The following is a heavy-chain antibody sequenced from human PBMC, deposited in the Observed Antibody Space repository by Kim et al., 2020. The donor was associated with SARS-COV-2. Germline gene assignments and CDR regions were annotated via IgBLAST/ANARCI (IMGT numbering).Heavy chain of an antibody. Sequence: ASVKVSCKASGYAFTTYAMHWVRQAPGQRLEWMGWINAANGNTKYSQKFQGRVTITRDTSASTAYMELSSLRSEDTAVYYCAREFFVYSSNWYYMDVWGKGTTVTVSS. V-gene: IGHV1-3*01. J-gene: IGHJ6*03. CDR1: GYAFTTYA. CDR2: INAANGNT. CDR3: AREFFVYSSNWYYMDV. D-gene: IGHD6-13*01.